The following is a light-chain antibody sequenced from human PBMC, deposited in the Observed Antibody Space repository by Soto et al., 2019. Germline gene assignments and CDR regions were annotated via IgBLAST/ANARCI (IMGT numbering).Light chain of an antibody. J-gene: IGKJ5*01. CDR2: SAS. Sequence: EIVLTQSPATLSLSPGERATLSCRASQSVSSYLAWYQQKPGQAPRLLIYSASRRATGIQDRFTGRGSGTDFTLTISSLKTEDFAVYYCKQDYNLPITVGKGTRREIK. CDR3: KQDYNLPIT. CDR1: QSVSSY. V-gene: IGKV3D-7*01.